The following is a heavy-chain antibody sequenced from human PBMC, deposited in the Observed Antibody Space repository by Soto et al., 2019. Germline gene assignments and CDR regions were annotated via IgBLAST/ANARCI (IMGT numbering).Heavy chain of an antibody. CDR1: GFTFSRYS. J-gene: IGHJ3*02. V-gene: IGHV3-21*01. D-gene: IGHD2-2*01. Sequence: GESLKISCAASGFTFSRYSMNWVRQAPGKGLEWVSSISSSSSYIYYADSVKGRFTISRDNAKNSLYLQMNSLRAEDTAVYYCARDRGVPAATAAFDIWGQGTMVTVSS. CDR3: ARDRGVPAATAAFDI. CDR2: ISSSSSYI.